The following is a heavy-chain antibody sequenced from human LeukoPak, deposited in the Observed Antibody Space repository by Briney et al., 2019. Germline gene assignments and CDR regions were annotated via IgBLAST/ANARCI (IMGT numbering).Heavy chain of an antibody. CDR2: MYSGGSDYMRYSGST. CDR3: ARGHYGPGIGTYPN. Sequence: SETLSLTCAVFGGSVSTYFWSWVRLPPGKGLEWVGHMYSGGSDYMRYSGSTSYNPSLKSRVTISLDTSKSQFSLKLSSVTAADTAVYYCARGHYGPGIGTYPNWGQGTLVTVSA. J-gene: IGHJ4*02. V-gene: IGHV4-59*02. D-gene: IGHD3-10*01. CDR1: GGSVSTYF.